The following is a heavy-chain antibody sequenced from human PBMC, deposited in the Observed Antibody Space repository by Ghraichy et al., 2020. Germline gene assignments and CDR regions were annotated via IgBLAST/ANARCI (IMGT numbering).Heavy chain of an antibody. D-gene: IGHD5-18*01. CDR1: GFTFSSYG. V-gene: IGHV3-33*01. CDR3: ARDQQLRYSWYFDL. CDR2: IWYDGSNK. Sequence: SLRLSCAASGFTFSSYGMHWVRQAPGKGLEWGAVIWYDGSNKYYADSVKGRFTISRDNSKNTLYLQMNSLRAEDTAVYYCARDQQLRYSWYFDLWGRGTLVTVSS. J-gene: IGHJ2*01.